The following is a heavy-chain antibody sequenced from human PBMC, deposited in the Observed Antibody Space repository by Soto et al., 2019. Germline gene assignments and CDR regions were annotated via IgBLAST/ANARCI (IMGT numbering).Heavy chain of an antibody. Sequence: QVPLVQSGAEVKRPGASVKVSCKASGYTFTNYALSWVRQAPGQGLEWVGFISVYNGNTHFAQKFQGRVTVTTDTSTSTAYMDLRSLRSDDTAVYYCARGGAARHFDYWGQGTPVTVSS. CDR3: ARGGAARHFDY. CDR2: ISVYNGNT. J-gene: IGHJ4*02. CDR1: GYTFTNYA. D-gene: IGHD6-6*01. V-gene: IGHV1-18*01.